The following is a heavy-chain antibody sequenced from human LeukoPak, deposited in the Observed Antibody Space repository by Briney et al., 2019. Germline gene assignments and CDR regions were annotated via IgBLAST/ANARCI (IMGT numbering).Heavy chain of an antibody. V-gene: IGHV3-23*01. D-gene: IGHD3-10*01. CDR2: VSGSAGST. J-gene: IGHJ6*02. Sequence: PGGSLRLSCAASGFTFSSYAMSWVRQAPGRGLEWVSTVSGSAGSTYYADSVKGRFTIPRDNSKNTVFLQMNSLRAEDTAIYYCARDLQRGYSGSGSYSYYVMDVWGQGTSVTVSS. CDR1: GFTFSSYA. CDR3: ARDLQRGYSGSGSYSYYVMDV.